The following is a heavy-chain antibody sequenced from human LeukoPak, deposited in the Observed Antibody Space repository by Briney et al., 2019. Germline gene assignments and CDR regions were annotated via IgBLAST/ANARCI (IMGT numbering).Heavy chain of an antibody. CDR2: INHSGST. CDR3: ARGVELVWSDY. J-gene: IGHJ4*02. V-gene: IGHV4-34*01. CDR1: GGSFSGYY. D-gene: IGHD6-6*01. Sequence: SETLSLTCAVYGGSFSGYYWSWIRQPPGKGLEWIGEINHSGSTNYNPSLKSRVTISADTSKNQFSLKLSSVTAADTAVYYCARGVELVWSDYWGQGTLVTVSS.